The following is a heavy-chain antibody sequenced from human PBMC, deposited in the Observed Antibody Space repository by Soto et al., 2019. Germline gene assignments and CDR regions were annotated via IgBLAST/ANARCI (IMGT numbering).Heavy chain of an antibody. CDR3: ARDRDTMVRGVITYRTYYFDY. Sequence: GASVKVSCKASGYTFTGYYMHWVRQAPGQGLEWMGWINPNSGGTNYAQKFQGWVTMTRDTSISTAYMELSRLRSDDTAVYYCARDRDTMVRGVITYRTYYFDYWGQGTLVTVSS. J-gene: IGHJ4*02. CDR1: GYTFTGYY. CDR2: INPNSGGT. V-gene: IGHV1-2*04. D-gene: IGHD3-10*01.